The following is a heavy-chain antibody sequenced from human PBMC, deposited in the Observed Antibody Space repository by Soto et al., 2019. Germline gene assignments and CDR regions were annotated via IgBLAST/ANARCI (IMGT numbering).Heavy chain of an antibody. D-gene: IGHD3-10*01. CDR3: ARDRVRTPEGVDSFEL. J-gene: IGHJ3*01. CDR2: INPQSGGS. V-gene: IGHV1-2*02. Sequence: ASVKVSCKASGYVFSNYFMHWVRQAPGQGLEWMGYINPQSGGSKYEDNFRDRVTVTRDTPKTTVYMELRGLTSDDTAVYYCARDRVRTPEGVDSFELWGQGTLVTVSS. CDR1: GYVFSNYF.